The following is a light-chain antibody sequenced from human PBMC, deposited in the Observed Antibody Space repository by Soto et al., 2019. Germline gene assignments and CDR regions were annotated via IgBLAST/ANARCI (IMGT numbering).Light chain of an antibody. CDR1: QTISSW. J-gene: IGKJ1*01. CDR3: QHYNSYSEA. CDR2: KAS. Sequence: DIQMTQSPSTLSGSVGDIFTIXXRASQTISSWLAWYQQKPGKAPKXTIYKASTLKSGVPSRFSGSGSGTEFTLTISSLQPDDFATYYCQHYNSYSEAFGQGTKVDI. V-gene: IGKV1-5*03.